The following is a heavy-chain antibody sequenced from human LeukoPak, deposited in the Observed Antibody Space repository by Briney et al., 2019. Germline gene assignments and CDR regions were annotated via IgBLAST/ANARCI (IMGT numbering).Heavy chain of an antibody. V-gene: IGHV4-59*08. CDR2: IYYSGST. J-gene: IGHJ4*02. CDR1: GGSISRYY. CDR3: ASSSAMVTHSFDY. D-gene: IGHD5-18*01. Sequence: SESLSLAWTVSGGSISRYYWGWTRQPTGGGLDWIGFIYYSGSTNQNPSRTSRVTMSGDTSKNQFFLRRSSVTAADTAVYYCASSSAMVTHSFDYWGQGTLVTVSS.